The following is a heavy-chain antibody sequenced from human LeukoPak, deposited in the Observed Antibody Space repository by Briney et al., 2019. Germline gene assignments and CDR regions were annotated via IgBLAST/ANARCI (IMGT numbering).Heavy chain of an antibody. Sequence: GGSLRLSCAASGFTFSSNGMNWVRQAPGKGLEWVSYISATGGTIYYADSVKGRFTISRDNSKNTLYLQMNSLRAEDTAVYYCARVAGGWKGWFDPWGQGTLVTVSS. J-gene: IGHJ5*02. D-gene: IGHD1-1*01. CDR2: ISATGGTI. V-gene: IGHV3-48*01. CDR3: ARVAGGWKGWFDP. CDR1: GFTFSSNG.